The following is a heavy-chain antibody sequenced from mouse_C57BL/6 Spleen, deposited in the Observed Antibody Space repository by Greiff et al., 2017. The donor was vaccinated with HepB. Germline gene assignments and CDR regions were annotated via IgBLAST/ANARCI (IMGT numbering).Heavy chain of an antibody. D-gene: IGHD2-4*01. CDR2: IYPGSGST. Sequence: QVQLQQPGAELVKPGASVKMSCKTSGYTFTSYWITWVKQRPGQGLEWIGDIYPGSGSTNYNEKFKSKATLTVDTSSSTAYMQLSSLTSEDSAVYYCARWGLRLGNYAMDYWGQGTSAIVSS. V-gene: IGHV1-55*01. CDR1: GYTFTSYW. CDR3: ARWGLRLGNYAMDY. J-gene: IGHJ4*01.